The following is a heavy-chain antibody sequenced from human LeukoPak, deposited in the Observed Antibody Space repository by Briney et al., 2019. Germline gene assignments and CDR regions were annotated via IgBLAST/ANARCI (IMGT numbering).Heavy chain of an antibody. Sequence: SVKVSCKASGGTFSSYAISWVRQAPGQGLEWMGGIILIFGTANYAQKFQGRVTITADKSTSTAYMELSSLRSEDTAVYYCARDPTGDSGSYLGPLGYWGQGTLVTVSS. CDR2: IILIFGTA. D-gene: IGHD1-26*01. V-gene: IGHV1-69*06. J-gene: IGHJ4*02. CDR3: ARDPTGDSGSYLGPLGY. CDR1: GGTFSSYA.